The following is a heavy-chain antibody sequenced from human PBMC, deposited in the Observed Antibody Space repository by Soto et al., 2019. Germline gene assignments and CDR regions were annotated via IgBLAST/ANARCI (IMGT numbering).Heavy chain of an antibody. CDR3: ARGYKSLIAAATYYFDY. D-gene: IGHD6-13*01. CDR1: GGSFSGYY. J-gene: IGHJ4*02. Sequence: SETLSLTCAVYGGSFSGYYWSWIRQPPGKGLEWIGEINHSGSTNYNPSLKSRVTISVDTSRNQFSLKLSSVTAADTAVYYCARGYKSLIAAATYYFDYWGQGTLVTVSS. CDR2: INHSGST. V-gene: IGHV4-34*01.